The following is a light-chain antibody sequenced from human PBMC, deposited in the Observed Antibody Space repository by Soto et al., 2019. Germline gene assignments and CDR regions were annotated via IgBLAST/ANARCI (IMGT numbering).Light chain of an antibody. CDR3: AAWDDSLNGPV. Sequence: QSVLTQPPSASGPPGQRVTFSCSGTSSNIGSNTVNWYQQLPGTAPKLLIYSNNQRPSGVPDRFSGSKSGTSASLAISGLQSEDEADYYCAAWDDSLNGPVFGGGTKLTVL. CDR1: SSNIGSNT. V-gene: IGLV1-44*01. CDR2: SNN. J-gene: IGLJ2*01.